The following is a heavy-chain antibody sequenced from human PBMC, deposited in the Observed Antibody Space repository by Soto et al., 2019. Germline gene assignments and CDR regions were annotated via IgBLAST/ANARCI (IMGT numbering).Heavy chain of an antibody. V-gene: IGHV3-15*01. D-gene: IGHD3-10*01. J-gene: IGHJ4*02. CDR1: GFTFSNAW. CDR2: IKSKSDGGTT. Sequence: PGGSLRLSCVASGFTFSNAWMSWARLTPGKGLEWFGRIKSKSDGGTTDHAAPVKGRFTISRDDSKNTLYLQMNSLKIEDTAVYYCTREGPYHYGSGSNSPFDNWGLGTLVTVSS. CDR3: TREGPYHYGSGSNSPFDN.